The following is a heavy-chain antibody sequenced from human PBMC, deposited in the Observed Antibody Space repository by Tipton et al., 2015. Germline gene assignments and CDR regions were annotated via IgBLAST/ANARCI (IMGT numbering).Heavy chain of an antibody. CDR2: IYYSGST. D-gene: IGHD2-15*01. Sequence: TLSLTCIVSGGSISSGGHYWSWIRQHPGKGPEWIGYIYYSGSTNYNPSLKSRVTMSVDTSKNQFSLKLTSVNAADTAVYYCARGGNNWFDPWGQGTLVTVSS. CDR1: GGSISSGGHY. V-gene: IGHV4-31*03. CDR3: ARGGNNWFDP. J-gene: IGHJ5*02.